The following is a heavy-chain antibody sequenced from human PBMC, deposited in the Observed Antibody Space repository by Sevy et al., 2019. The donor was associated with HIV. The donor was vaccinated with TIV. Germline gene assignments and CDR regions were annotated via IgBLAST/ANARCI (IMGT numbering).Heavy chain of an antibody. D-gene: IGHD6-19*01. J-gene: IGHJ4*02. CDR2: IFSDGITT. V-gene: IGHV3-33*01. CDR1: GITFRNSG. Sequence: GGSLRLSCAASGITFRNSGMHWVRQSPGKGLEWVASIFSDGITTYYGDSVKGRFTVFRDNSKSTLYMQMNSLRVEDTAVYYCARESPSDWYLDSWGQGSQVTVSS. CDR3: ARESPSDWYLDS.